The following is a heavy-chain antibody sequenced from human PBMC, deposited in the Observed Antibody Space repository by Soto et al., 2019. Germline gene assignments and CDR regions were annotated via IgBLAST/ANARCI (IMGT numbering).Heavy chain of an antibody. CDR1: GGTLSSYA. V-gene: IGHV1-69*13. Sequence: SVKVSCKASGGTLSSYAISWVRQAPGQGLEWMGGIIPIFGTANYAQKFQGRVTITADESTSTAYMELSSLRSEDTAVYYCARDAGIAATDYFDYWGQGTLVTVSS. D-gene: IGHD6-13*01. CDR3: ARDAGIAATDYFDY. CDR2: IIPIFGTA. J-gene: IGHJ4*02.